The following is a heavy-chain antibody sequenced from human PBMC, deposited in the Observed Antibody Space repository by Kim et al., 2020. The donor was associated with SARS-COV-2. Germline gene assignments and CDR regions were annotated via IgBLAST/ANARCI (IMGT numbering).Heavy chain of an antibody. Sequence: GGSLRLSCAASGSTFSSYSMNWVREAPAKGLDWVSSISSSSSYIYYADAAKGRFTISRGNAKNSLNLQMNNVRDEDPPVYYSARDIRWLVPDFWGQGTMVTVSS. CDR2: ISSSSSYI. J-gene: IGHJ4*02. D-gene: IGHD6-19*01. CDR1: GSTFSSYS. V-gene: IGHV3-21*01. CDR3: ARDIRWLVPDF.